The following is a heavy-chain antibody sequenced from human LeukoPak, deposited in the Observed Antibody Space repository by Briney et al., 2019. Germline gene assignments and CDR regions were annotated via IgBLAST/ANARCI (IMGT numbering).Heavy chain of an antibody. Sequence: GGSLRLSCAAPGITVSSKYMSWVRQAPGKGLEWVSVIYSDDSTYYADSVKGRFTISRDNAKNTLYLHMHSLRAEDTAVYYCARADYGDYGLYFDYWGQGSLVTVSS. V-gene: IGHV3-66*01. J-gene: IGHJ4*02. CDR2: IYSDDST. CDR3: ARADYGDYGLYFDY. CDR1: GITVSSKY. D-gene: IGHD4-17*01.